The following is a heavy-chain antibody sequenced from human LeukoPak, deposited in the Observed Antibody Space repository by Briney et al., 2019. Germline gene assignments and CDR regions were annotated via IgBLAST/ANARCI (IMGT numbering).Heavy chain of an antibody. Sequence: GGSLRLSCAASGFTVSSSYMSWVRQAPGKGLEWVSVIYSGDSTYYADSVKGRFTISRDNSKNTLYLQMNSLRAEDTAVYYCAKDPLYSSLPWGQGTLVTVSS. V-gene: IGHV3-53*05. CDR2: IYSGDST. CDR3: AKDPLYSSLP. J-gene: IGHJ5*02. CDR1: GFTVSSSY. D-gene: IGHD6-6*01.